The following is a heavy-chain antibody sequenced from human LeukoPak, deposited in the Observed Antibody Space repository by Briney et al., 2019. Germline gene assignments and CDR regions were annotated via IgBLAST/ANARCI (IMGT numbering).Heavy chain of an antibody. CDR2: IYYSGST. Sequence: PSETLSLTCTVSGGSISSSSYYWGWIRQPPGKGLEWIGSIYYSGSTYYNPSLKSRVTISVDTSKNQFSLKLSSVTAADTAVYYCARDFTYYDILTGYYRSYYFDYWGQGTLVTVSS. CDR3: ARDFTYYDILTGYYRSYYFDY. CDR1: GGSISSSSYY. D-gene: IGHD3-9*01. V-gene: IGHV4-39*07. J-gene: IGHJ4*02.